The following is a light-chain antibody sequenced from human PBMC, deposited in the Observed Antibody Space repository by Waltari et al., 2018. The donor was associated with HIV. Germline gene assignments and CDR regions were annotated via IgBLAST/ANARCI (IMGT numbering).Light chain of an antibody. Sequence: ERVMTQSPDTLSVSPGDTVTLSCRASQSIDGNLAWYQQKPGQAPRLLIYGSSSRATGVPTRVSCSGSGTVFTLTISSLQSEDFAVYYCQQYDKGPLSFGGGTRVEIK. J-gene: IGKJ4*01. CDR2: GSS. CDR1: QSIDGN. CDR3: QQYDKGPLS. V-gene: IGKV3-15*01.